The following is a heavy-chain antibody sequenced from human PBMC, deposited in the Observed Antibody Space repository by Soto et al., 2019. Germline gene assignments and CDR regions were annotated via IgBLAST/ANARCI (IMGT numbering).Heavy chain of an antibody. CDR2: SYYSGST. Sequence: SETLSLTCTVSGGSINSYYWSWIRQPPGKGLEWIGYSYYSGSTNYNPSLKSRVTISVDTSKNQFSLKLRSVTAADTAVYYCARLTGNNWFDPWGQGTLVTVS. V-gene: IGHV4-59*08. J-gene: IGHJ5*02. CDR1: GGSINSYY. CDR3: ARLTGNNWFDP.